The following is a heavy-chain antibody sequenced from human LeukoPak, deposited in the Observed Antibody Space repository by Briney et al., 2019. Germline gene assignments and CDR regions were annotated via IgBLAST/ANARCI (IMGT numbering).Heavy chain of an antibody. D-gene: IGHD3-22*01. V-gene: IGHV1-24*01. Sequence: ASVKVSCKFSGYTLTELSMHWVRQAPGKGLEWMGGFDPEDGETIYAQKFQGRVTMTEDTSTDTAYMELSSLRAEDTAVYYCAKDFYDSSAYYYPDAFDIWGQGTMVTVTS. J-gene: IGHJ3*02. CDR2: FDPEDGET. CDR1: GYTLTELS. CDR3: AKDFYDSSAYYYPDAFDI.